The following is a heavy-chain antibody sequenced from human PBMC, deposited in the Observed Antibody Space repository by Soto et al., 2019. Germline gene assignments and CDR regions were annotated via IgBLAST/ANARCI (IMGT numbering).Heavy chain of an antibody. Sequence: GASVKVSCKSSGYTFTSYYMHWVRQAPGQGLEWMGRISPYNGNTNYAQKLQGRVTMTTDTSTSTAYMELRSLRSDDTAVYYCARDQTLRIAVAGDDAFGIWGQGTMLTVSS. D-gene: IGHD6-19*01. CDR3: ARDQTLRIAVAGDDAFGI. CDR1: GYTFTSYY. J-gene: IGHJ3*02. CDR2: ISPYNGNT. V-gene: IGHV1-18*04.